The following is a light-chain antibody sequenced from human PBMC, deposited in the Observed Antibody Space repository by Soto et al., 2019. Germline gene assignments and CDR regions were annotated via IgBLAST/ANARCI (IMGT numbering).Light chain of an antibody. J-gene: IGKJ5*01. CDR2: DVS. V-gene: IGKV3-15*01. CDR3: QQRSNWPPIT. CDR1: QGVTTN. Sequence: IVMNQSLGTLSVSKGERATLSCRAGQGVTTNFAWYQQKSGQSPRLLIYDVSIRATGVPARFSGTGSETDFTLTISSLEPEDAALYYCQQRSNWPPITFGQGTRLEIK.